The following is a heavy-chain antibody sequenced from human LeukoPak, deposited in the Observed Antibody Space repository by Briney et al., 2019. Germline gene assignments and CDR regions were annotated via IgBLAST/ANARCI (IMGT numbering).Heavy chain of an antibody. D-gene: IGHD1-14*01. CDR1: GGSVSSGSNY. CDR2: IYYSGST. J-gene: IGHJ4*02. CDR3: ATVGSITGTFDY. V-gene: IGHV4-61*01. Sequence: SETLSLTCTVSGGSVSSGSNYWSWIRQPPGKGLEWIGYIYYSGSTNYNPSLKSRVFMSVDTSKNQFSLKLTSVTAADSAVYFCATVGSITGTFDYWGQGILVTVSS.